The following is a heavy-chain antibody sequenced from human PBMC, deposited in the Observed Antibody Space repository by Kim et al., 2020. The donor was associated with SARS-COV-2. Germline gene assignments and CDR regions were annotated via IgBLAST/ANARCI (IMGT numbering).Heavy chain of an antibody. CDR1: GFTFSSYS. D-gene: IGHD4-17*01. J-gene: IGHJ6*03. CDR2: ISSSSSYI. V-gene: IGHV3-21*01. CDR3: ARDTFLTTGTYYYYYMDV. Sequence: GGSLRLSCAASGFTFSSYSMNWVRQAPGKGLEWVSSISSSSSYIYYADSVKGRFTISRDNAKNSLYLQMNSQRAEDTAVYYCARDTFLTTGTYYYYYMDVWGKGTTVTVSS.